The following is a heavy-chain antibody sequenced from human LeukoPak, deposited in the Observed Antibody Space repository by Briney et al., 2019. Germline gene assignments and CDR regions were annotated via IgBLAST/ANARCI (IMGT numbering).Heavy chain of an antibody. CDR2: INPSGGST. J-gene: IGHJ4*02. CDR1: GYTFTSYY. CDR3: ARDRLWFGELLSPYFDY. Sequence: ASVKVSCKASGYTFTSYYMHWVRQAPGQGLEWMGIINPSGGSTSYAQKFQGRVTMTRDTSTSTVYMELSSLRSEDTAVYYCARDRLWFGELLSPYFDYWGQGTLVTVSS. V-gene: IGHV1-46*01. D-gene: IGHD3-10*01.